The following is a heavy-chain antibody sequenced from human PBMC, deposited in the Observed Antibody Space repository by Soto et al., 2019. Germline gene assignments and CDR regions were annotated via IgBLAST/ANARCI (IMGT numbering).Heavy chain of an antibody. J-gene: IGHJ4*02. CDR2: ISATGGGT. CDR3: AKDRRAGGNSAFYFDF. CDR1: GFNFSNYA. Sequence: SLXLSFTRAGFNFSNYAISWVRQSPGKGLEWVSLISATGGGTYYADSVKGRFTISRDNSHNTLYLQVHSLTAEDTAVYYCAKDRRAGGNSAFYFDFWGQGAQVTVYS. V-gene: IGHV3-23*01. D-gene: IGHD3-16*01.